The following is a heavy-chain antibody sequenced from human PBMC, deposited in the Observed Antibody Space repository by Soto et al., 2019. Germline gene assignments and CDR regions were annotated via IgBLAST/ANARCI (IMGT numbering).Heavy chain of an antibody. Sequence: EVQLVESGGGLVKPGGSLRLSCAASGFTFSNAWMSWVRQAPGKGLEWVGRIKSKTDGGTTDYAAPVKGRFTISRDDSNITLYLQMNRLKTEDTAVYYWTTDRWVVVVPAAPDYYYYYMDVWGKGTTVTVSS. J-gene: IGHJ6*03. CDR3: TTDRWVVVVPAAPDYYYYYMDV. CDR1: GFTFSNAW. D-gene: IGHD2-2*01. V-gene: IGHV3-15*01. CDR2: IKSKTDGGTT.